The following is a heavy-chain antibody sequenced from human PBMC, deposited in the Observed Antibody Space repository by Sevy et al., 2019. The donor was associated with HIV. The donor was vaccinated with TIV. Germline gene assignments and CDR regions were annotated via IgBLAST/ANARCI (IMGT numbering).Heavy chain of an antibody. Sequence: ASVKVSCKASGYTFTGYYIHWVRQAPGQGLEWMGWINPNSGGTNSAQKFQGRVTMTRDTSISTAYMELSRLRSDDTAVYYCGRDPTGATAAMSWFDPWGQGTLVTVSS. CDR1: GYTFTGYY. CDR3: GRDPTGATAAMSWFDP. CDR2: INPNSGGT. D-gene: IGHD2-2*01. J-gene: IGHJ5*02. V-gene: IGHV1-2*02.